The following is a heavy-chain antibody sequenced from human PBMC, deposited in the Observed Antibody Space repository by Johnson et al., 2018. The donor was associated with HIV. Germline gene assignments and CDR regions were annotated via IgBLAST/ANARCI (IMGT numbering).Heavy chain of an antibody. J-gene: IGHJ3*01. Sequence: YYMSWIRQAPGKGLEWVSYISSSGSTIYYADSVKGRFTISRDKSKDMLYLQMSSLRAEDTAVYYCAKGRGYDYDAFDVWGQGTMVTVSS. D-gene: IGHD5-12*01. CDR1: YY. V-gene: IGHV3-11*01. CDR2: ISSSGSTI. CDR3: AKGRGYDYDAFDV.